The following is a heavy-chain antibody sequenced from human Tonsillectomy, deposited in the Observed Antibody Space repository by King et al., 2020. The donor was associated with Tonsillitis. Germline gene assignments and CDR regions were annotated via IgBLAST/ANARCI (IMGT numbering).Heavy chain of an antibody. J-gene: IGHJ3*02. CDR1: GFTFSNAW. Sequence: VQLVESGGGLVKPGGSLRLSCAASGFTFSNAWMSCVRQAPGKGLEWGGRIKIKTDGGTTDYAAPVKGRFTISRDDSKNTLYLQRNSLKTEDTAVYYCVRVTASAFDIWGQGTMVTVSS. CDR3: VRVTASAFDI. D-gene: IGHD2-21*02. V-gene: IGHV3-15*01. CDR2: IKIKTDGGTT.